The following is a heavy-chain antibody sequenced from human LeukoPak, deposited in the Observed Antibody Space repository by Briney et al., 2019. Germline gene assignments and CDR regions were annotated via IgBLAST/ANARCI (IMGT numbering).Heavy chain of an antibody. J-gene: IGHJ4*02. D-gene: IGHD2-8*01. CDR1: GFTFSNAW. CDR3: TTSSHCSNDVCFFDY. Sequence: GGSLRLSCAASGFTFSNAWMSWVRQTPEKGLEWVGHIKTKTDGGTTDYPAPVQGRFTISRDDSKNTLYLQMNSLKTEDTAVYFCTTSSHCSNDVCFFDYWGQGTLVTVSS. V-gene: IGHV3-15*01. CDR2: IKTKTDGGTT.